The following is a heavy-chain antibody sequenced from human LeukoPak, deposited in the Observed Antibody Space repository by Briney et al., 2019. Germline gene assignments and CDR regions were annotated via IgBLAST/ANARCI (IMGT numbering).Heavy chain of an antibody. J-gene: IGHJ4*02. D-gene: IGHD1-1*01. CDR3: ARDNEIY. Sequence: GGALRLSCAASGFTFSSYSMNWVRQAPGKGLEWVSSISSSSSYIYYGDSVKGRFTISRDNAKDSLYLQMNSLRAEDTAVYYCARDNEIYWGQGTLVTVSS. CDR2: ISSSSSYI. CDR1: GFTFSSYS. V-gene: IGHV3-21*01.